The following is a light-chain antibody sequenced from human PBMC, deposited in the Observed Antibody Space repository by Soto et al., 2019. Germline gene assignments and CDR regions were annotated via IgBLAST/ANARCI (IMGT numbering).Light chain of an antibody. CDR1: PSNIGNNF. Sequence: QSVLTQPPSVSSAPGQKVTISCSGSPSNIGNNFVSWYQQLPGTAPKLLIYDNNQRPSRIPERFSASKSGTSATLAITGLQTGDEADYYCGAWDSSLSAVIFGGGTKLTVL. J-gene: IGLJ2*01. CDR3: GAWDSSLSAVI. CDR2: DNN. V-gene: IGLV1-51*01.